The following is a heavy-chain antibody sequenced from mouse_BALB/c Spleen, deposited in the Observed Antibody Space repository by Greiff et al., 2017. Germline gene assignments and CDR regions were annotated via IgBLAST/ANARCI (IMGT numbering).Heavy chain of an antibody. Sequence: EVKLMESGGDLVKPGGSMKLSCAASGFTFSSYGMSWVRQTPDKRLEWVATISSGGSYTYYSDSVKGRFTISRDNAKNTLYLQMSSLKSEDTAMYYCARHVDDYGLFAYWGQGTLVTVSA. CDR2: ISSGGSYT. CDR3: ARHVDDYGLFAY. J-gene: IGHJ3*01. V-gene: IGHV5-6*01. D-gene: IGHD2-4*01. CDR1: GFTFSSYG.